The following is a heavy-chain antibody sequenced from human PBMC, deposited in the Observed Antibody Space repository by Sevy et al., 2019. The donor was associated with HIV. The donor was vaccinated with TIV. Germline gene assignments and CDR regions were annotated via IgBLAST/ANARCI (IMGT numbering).Heavy chain of an antibody. CDR3: ARVAGIAVADPCFDY. Sequence: GGSLRLSCAASGFTFSSYSMYWVRQAPGTGLEWVSSISSSSSYIYYADSVKGRFTISRDNAKNSLYLQMNSLRAEDTAVYYCARVAGIAVADPCFDYWGQRTLVTVSS. J-gene: IGHJ4*02. CDR2: ISSSSSYI. D-gene: IGHD6-19*01. V-gene: IGHV3-21*01. CDR1: GFTFSSYS.